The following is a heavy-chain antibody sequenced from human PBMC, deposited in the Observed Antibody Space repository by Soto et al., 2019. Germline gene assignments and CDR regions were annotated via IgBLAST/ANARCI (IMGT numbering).Heavy chain of an antibody. V-gene: IGHV4-30-4*01. J-gene: IGHJ2*01. CDR3: ARWLRRDWYFDL. CDR2: IYYSENT. CDR1: GGSISSGEYY. D-gene: IGHD3-22*01. Sequence: QVQLQESGPGLVKHSQTLSLTCTVSGGSISSGEYYWSWIRQPPGKGLEWIGYIYYSENTYYNPSLKSRVTISGDTSKNQVSLKLTSVTAADTAVYYCARWLRRDWYFDLWGRGTPVPVSS.